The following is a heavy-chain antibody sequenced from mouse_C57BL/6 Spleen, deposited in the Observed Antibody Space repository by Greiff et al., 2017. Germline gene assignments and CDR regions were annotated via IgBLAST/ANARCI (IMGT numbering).Heavy chain of an antibody. J-gene: IGHJ4*01. CDR1: GYTFTDYY. Sequence: VQLQQSGAVLVKPGASVKMSCKASGYTFTDYYINWVKQSPGQGLEWIGVIYPDNGSTNYNQKFKGKATVTVDTSSSTAYMELNILTSEDSAVYYCARFCGSDYALDYWGQGTSVTVSS. CDR3: ARFCGSDYALDY. V-gene: IGHV1-19*01. CDR2: IYPDNGST. D-gene: IGHD1-1*01.